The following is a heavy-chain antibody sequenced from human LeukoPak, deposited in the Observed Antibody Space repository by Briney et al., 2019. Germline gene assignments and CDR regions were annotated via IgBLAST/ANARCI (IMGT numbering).Heavy chain of an antibody. D-gene: IGHD3-16*01. CDR2: LLYSGFA. CDR3: FADRGGDQGDS. Sequence: SETLSLTCSVSGVSISSTNYFWGWIRQPPGKGLEWIGGLLYSGFAYYHPSLKSRVSISVDTSKNQFSLKLTSVTAADTAVYFCFADRGGDQGDSWGQGTLVTVSS. CDR1: GVSISSTNYF. V-gene: IGHV4-39*07. J-gene: IGHJ4*02.